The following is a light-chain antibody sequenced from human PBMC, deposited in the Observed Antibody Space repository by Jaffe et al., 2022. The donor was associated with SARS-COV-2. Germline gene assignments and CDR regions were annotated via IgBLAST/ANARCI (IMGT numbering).Light chain of an antibody. CDR2: ENN. V-gene: IGLV1-51*02. CDR1: SSTIGRNS. J-gene: IGLJ3*02. Sequence: QSVLTQPPSVSAAPGQKVTISCSGSSSTIGRNSVSWHQSLPGTAPKLLIYENNKRPSGIPDRFSGSRSGTSATLGITGLQTGDEADYYCGAWDSSLNVWVFGGGTKLTVL. CDR3: GAWDSSLNVWV.